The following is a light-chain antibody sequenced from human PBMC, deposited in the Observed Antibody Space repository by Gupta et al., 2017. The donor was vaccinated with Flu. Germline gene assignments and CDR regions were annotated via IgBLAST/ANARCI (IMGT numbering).Light chain of an antibody. CDR1: SSNIGDKY. CDR3: GTWDSSLSAAV. V-gene: IGLV1-51*02. J-gene: IGLJ3*02. Sequence: QSVLTQPPSVSAAPGQKVTISCSGSSSNIGDKYLSWYKKVPGTAPKLHIYEDNKRPSGIPDRFSGSKSGTSATLGITGLQTGDEAEYYCGTWDSSLSAAVFGGGTKLTVL. CDR2: EDN.